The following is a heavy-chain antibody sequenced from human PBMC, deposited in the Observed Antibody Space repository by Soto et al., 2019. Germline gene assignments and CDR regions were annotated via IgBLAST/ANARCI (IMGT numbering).Heavy chain of an antibody. D-gene: IGHD2-15*01. V-gene: IGHV4-39*01. J-gene: IGHJ5*02. Sequence: PSETLSLTCTVSGCCISSSSYYWGWIRQPPGKGLEWIGSIYYSGSTYYNPSLKSRVTISVDTSKNQFSLKLSSVTAADTAVYYCARQVVAYCSGGRCYSPNRHWFDPWGQGTLVTVS. CDR2: IYYSGST. CDR3: ARQVVAYCSGGRCYSPNRHWFDP. CDR1: GCCISSSSYY.